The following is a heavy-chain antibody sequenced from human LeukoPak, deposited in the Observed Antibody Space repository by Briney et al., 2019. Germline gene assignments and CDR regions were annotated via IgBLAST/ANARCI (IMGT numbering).Heavy chain of an antibody. CDR2: ISISGSSM. CDR3: ARDLIRTDN. Sequence: GGSLRLSCAASVFTSRSYEMNWVRQAPGKGLEWVSYISISGSSMYYADSVKGRFTISRDNAKNTLYLQMNSLRAEDTALYYCARDLIRTDNWGQGTLVTVSS. J-gene: IGHJ4*02. V-gene: IGHV3-48*03. CDR1: VFTSRSYE. D-gene: IGHD1-14*01.